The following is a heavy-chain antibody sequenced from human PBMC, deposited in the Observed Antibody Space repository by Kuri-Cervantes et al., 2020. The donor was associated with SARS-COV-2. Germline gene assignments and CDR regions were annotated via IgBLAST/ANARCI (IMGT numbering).Heavy chain of an antibody. CDR3: ARSGLGAISREDGACDI. CDR1: GDSFDYRF. V-gene: IGHV1-45*01. D-gene: IGHD3-16*01. Sequence: SVKVSCKASGDSFDYRFLHWVRQAPGQPLEWMGWITPFNGNTNYAQRFQDRVTITRDRSMSTAYMELSSLRSDDTAMYYCARSGLGAISREDGACDIWGQGTMVTVSS. J-gene: IGHJ3*02. CDR2: ITPFNGNT.